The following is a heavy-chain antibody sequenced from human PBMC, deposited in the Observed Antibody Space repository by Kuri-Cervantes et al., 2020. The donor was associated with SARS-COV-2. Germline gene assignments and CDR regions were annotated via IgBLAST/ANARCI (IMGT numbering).Heavy chain of an antibody. CDR2: IYSGGST. CDR1: GFTVSSNY. V-gene: IGHV3-66*01. J-gene: IGHJ6*02. Sequence: GESLKISCAASGFTVSSNYMSWVRRAPGKGLEWVSVIYSGGSTYYADSVKGRFTISRDNSKNTLYLQMNSLRAEDTAVYYCARSPYDFWSGYYTGYYYYYGMDVWGQGTTVTDSS. CDR3: ARSPYDFWSGYYTGYYYYYGMDV. D-gene: IGHD3-3*01.